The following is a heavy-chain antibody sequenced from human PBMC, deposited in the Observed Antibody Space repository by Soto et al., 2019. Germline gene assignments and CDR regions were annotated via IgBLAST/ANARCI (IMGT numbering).Heavy chain of an antibody. D-gene: IGHD3-22*01. CDR2: IIPIYGTA. Sequence: QVQLVQSGAEVRKPGSSVKVSCKASGGTFSRHAISWVRQAPGQGLEWMGGIIPIYGTANHTQKFQGRVTIIADDSTSTVYMALSSLRSEDTAMYYCARGWGYDSNDDYYAYWGQGTLVIVSS. CDR1: GGTFSRHA. V-gene: IGHV1-69*01. J-gene: IGHJ4*02. CDR3: ARGWGYDSNDDYYAY.